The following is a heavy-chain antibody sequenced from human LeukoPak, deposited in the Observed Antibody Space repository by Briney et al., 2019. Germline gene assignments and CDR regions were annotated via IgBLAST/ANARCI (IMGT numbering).Heavy chain of an antibody. V-gene: IGHV3-23*01. CDR2: ISGSGGST. CDR1: GFTFSSYA. Sequence: GGSLRLSCAASGFTFSSYAMSWVRQAPGKGLEWVSAISGSGGSTYYADSVKGRFTISRDNSKNTLYLQMNSLRAEDTAVYYCARDGTRSPGAFDIWGQGTMVTVSS. D-gene: IGHD1-1*01. J-gene: IGHJ3*02. CDR3: ARDGTRSPGAFDI.